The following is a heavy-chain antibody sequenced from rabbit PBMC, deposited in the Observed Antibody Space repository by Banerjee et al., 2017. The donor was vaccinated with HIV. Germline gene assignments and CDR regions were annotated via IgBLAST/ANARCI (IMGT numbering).Heavy chain of an antibody. D-gene: IGHD6-1*01. CDR1: GFSLSSSYC. CDR2: IGAGSGTT. Sequence: QSLEESGGDLVKPGASLTLTCTVSGFSLSSSYCICWVRQAPGKGLEWIGCIGAGSGTTYYATWAKGRFTISKTSSTTVALQMTSLTAADTATCFCARGSAGNGDGYAALDLWGPGTLVTVS. V-gene: IGHV1S40*01. J-gene: IGHJ4*01. CDR3: ARGSAGNGDGYAALDL.